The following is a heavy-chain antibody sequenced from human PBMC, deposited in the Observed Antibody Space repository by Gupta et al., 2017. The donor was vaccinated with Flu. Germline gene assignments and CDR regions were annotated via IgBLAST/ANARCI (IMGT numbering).Heavy chain of an antibody. J-gene: IGHJ4*02. D-gene: IGHD2-2*01. CDR1: GFLFSPYA. CDR3: AKVYCSGTSCYLSRDTYYFDY. Sequence: EVQLLESGGGLVQPEESLRLSCAASGFLFSPYALRGVRQAPGKGLEWLSSISGSGSSTYYADSVKGRFTISRDNSKNTLFLQMSGLRAEDSAIYYCAKVYCSGTSCYLSRDTYYFDYWGQGNLVTVSS. V-gene: IGHV3-23*01. CDR2: ISGSGSST.